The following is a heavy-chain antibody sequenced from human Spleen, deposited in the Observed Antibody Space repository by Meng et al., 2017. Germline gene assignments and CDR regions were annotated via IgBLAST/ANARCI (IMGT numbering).Heavy chain of an antibody. V-gene: IGHV4-59*01. CDR1: GGSISSYY. CDR2: IYYSGST. J-gene: IGHJ4*02. CDR3: AIQNRYSSSWYFYFDY. D-gene: IGHD6-13*01. Sequence: SETLSLTCTVSGGSISSYYWSWIRQPPGKGLEWIGFIYYSGSTNYNPSLKSRVTISIDTSKNQFSLKLSSVTAADTAVYYCAIQNRYSSSWYFYFDYWGQGTLVTVSS.